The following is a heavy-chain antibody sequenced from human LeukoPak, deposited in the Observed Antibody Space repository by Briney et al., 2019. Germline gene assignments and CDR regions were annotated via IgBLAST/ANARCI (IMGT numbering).Heavy chain of an antibody. CDR3: ARALLWLGESFSDY. D-gene: IGHD3-10*01. J-gene: IGHJ4*02. V-gene: IGHV1-3*01. CDR1: GYTFTSYA. Sequence: ASVKVSCKASGYTFTSYAMHWVRQAPGQRLEWMGWINAGNGNTKYSQKFQGRVTITRDTSASTAYMELSSLRSEDTAVYYCARALLWLGESFSDYWGQGTLVTVSS. CDR2: INAGNGNT.